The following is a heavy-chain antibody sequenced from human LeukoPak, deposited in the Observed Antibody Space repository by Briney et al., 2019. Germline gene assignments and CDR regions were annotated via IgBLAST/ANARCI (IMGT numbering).Heavy chain of an antibody. CDR3: AKRNEGQYTDY. CDR1: GFSFSSSP. V-gene: IGHV3-23*01. CDR2: IARSGGGT. D-gene: IGHD1-1*01. J-gene: IGHJ4*02. Sequence: PGGSLRLSCAASGFSFSSSPMSWVRQAPGKGLDWLSGIARSGGGTYYADAVKGRYTNSRDNSKSTLYLQMNNLRADDTAVYYWAKRNEGQYTDYWGQGTLVSVSS.